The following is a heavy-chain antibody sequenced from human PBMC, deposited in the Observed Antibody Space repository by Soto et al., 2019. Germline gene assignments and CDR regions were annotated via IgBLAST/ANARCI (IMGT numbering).Heavy chain of an antibody. J-gene: IGHJ6*02. D-gene: IGHD2-15*01. CDR2: IWYDGSNK. CDR3: ARALGYCSGGSCYLARYYYYYGMDV. Sequence: SLRLSFASSGFTFSSYGMHWVGQAPGKGLEWVAVIWYDGSNKYYADSVKGRFTISRDNSKNTLYLQMNSLRAEDTAVYYCARALGYCSGGSCYLARYYYYYGMDVWGQGTTVTVSS. V-gene: IGHV3-33*01. CDR1: GFTFSSYG.